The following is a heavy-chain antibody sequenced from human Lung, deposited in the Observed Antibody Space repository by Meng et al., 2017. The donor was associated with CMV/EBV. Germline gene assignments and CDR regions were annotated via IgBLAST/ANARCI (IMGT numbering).Heavy chain of an antibody. J-gene: IGHJ4*02. CDR3: ARDRRGSYVTGWAY. D-gene: IGHD3-16*01. CDR1: GYSISSPYY. CDR2: IYYSGNT. V-gene: IGHV4-38-2*02. Sequence: SETLSLXCTVSGYSISSPYYWGWIRQPPGMGLEWIGSIYYSGNTYYNPSLKSRVTISVDTSKNQFSLKLSSVTAADTAVYYCARDRRGSYVTGWAYWGQGXLVTVSS.